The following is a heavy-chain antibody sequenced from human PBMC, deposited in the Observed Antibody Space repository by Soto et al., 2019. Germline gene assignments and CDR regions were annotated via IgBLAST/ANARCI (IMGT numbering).Heavy chain of an antibody. J-gene: IGHJ4*02. V-gene: IGHV4-4*02. CDR3: ARSILYCSGGSCYYFDY. Sequence: SETLSLTCAVSGGSISSSNWWSWVRQPPGKGLEWIGEIYHSGSTNYNPSLKSRVTISVDKSKNQFSLKLSSVTAADTAVYYCARSILYCSGGSCYYFDYWGQGTLVTVSS. CDR2: IYHSGST. D-gene: IGHD2-15*01. CDR1: GGSISSSNW.